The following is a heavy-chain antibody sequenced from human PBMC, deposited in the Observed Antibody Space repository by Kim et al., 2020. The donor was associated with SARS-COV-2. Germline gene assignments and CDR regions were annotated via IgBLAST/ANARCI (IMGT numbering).Heavy chain of an antibody. CDR2: TNSDGSSI. Sequence: GGSLRLSCVASGFTFSSHWMHWVRQAPGKGPVWVSRTNSDGSSIRYADSVNGRITMSRDNAKNTLYLQMNSLRVEDTAVYYCSRDLITVYDDYYYGMDV. CDR1: GFTFSSHW. CDR3: SRDLITVYDDYYYGMDV. J-gene: IGHJ6*01. D-gene: IGHD6-19*01. V-gene: IGHV3-74*01.